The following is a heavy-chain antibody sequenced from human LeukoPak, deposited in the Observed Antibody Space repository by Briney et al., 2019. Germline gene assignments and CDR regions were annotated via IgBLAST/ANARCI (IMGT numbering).Heavy chain of an antibody. CDR1: GGSISSSSHY. D-gene: IGHD3-22*01. V-gene: IGHV4-39*01. J-gene: IGHJ4*02. CDR3: ARISYYDSSGYYYPLFDY. Sequence: ASETLSLTCTVSGGSISSSSHYWGWIRQPPGKGLEWIGSIYYSGSTYYNPSLKSRVTISIDTSKNQFSLKLSSVTAADTAVYYCARISYYDSSGYYYPLFDYWGQGTLVTVSS. CDR2: IYYSGST.